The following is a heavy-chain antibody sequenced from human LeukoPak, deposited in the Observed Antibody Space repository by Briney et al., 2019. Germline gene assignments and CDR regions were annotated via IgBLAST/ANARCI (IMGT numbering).Heavy chain of an antibody. CDR3: AKDSGWYFGY. Sequence: GESLRLSCAASGFTFSIYGMHWVRQAPGKGLEWVAVISYDGSNKYYADSGKGRFTISRDNSKNTLYLQMNSLRAEDTAVYSCAKDSGWYFGYWGEGTLVTVCS. V-gene: IGHV3-30*18. D-gene: IGHD6-19*01. J-gene: IGHJ4*02. CDR1: GFTFSIYG. CDR2: ISYDGSNK.